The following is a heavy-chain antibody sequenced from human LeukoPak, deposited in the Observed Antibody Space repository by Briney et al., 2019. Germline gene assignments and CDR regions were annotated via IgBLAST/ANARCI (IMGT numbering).Heavy chain of an antibody. J-gene: IGHJ3*02. D-gene: IGHD3-16*01. CDR3: ARDLLLTVRLGAFDI. Sequence: GGSLRLSCAASGFTFSSYSMNWVRQAPGKGLEWVSSIGSSSSYIYYADSVKGRFTISRDNAKNSLYLQMNSLRAEDTAVYYCARDLLLTVRLGAFDIWGQGTMVTVSS. CDR2: IGSSSSYI. V-gene: IGHV3-21*01. CDR1: GFTFSSYS.